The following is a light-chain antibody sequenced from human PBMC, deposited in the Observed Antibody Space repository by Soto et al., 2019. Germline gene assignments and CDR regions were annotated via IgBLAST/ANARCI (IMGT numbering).Light chain of an antibody. CDR2: EVS. Sequence: TQHSSVSASPGQSITTSCTGTISDVGNYKYVSWYQQHPGKAPKLMIYEVSNRPSGVSNRFSGYKSGNTASLTISGLQAEDETDYYCFSYTSSGTYVFGTGTNVTV. CDR3: FSYTSSGTYV. J-gene: IGLJ1*01. CDR1: ISDVGNYKY. V-gene: IGLV2-14*01.